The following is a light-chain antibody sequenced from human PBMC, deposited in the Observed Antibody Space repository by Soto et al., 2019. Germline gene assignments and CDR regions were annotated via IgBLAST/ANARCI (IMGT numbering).Light chain of an antibody. CDR3: SSYAGSKNFV. CDR1: SSDIGAYIY. V-gene: IGLV2-8*01. J-gene: IGLJ1*01. Sequence: QSLLTQPPSASGSPGQSVTISCTGTSSDIGAYIYVSWYQQHPGKAPKLMISEVSRRPSGVPERFSGSKSGNTASLTVSGLQADDEAHYYCSSYAGSKNFVLGNGTKVTVL. CDR2: EVS.